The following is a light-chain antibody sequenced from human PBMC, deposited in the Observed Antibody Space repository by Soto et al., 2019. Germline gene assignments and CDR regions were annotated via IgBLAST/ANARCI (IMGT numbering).Light chain of an antibody. CDR2: GTS. Sequence: EIVMTQSPATLSVSPGERATLSCRASQSLSSNLAWYQQKPGQAPRLLIYGTSTRATGIPARFSGSGSGTEITLTISSLQSEDCAVYYCQQYNNWPSLTFGGGTKVEIK. CDR1: QSLSSN. J-gene: IGKJ4*01. V-gene: IGKV3-15*01. CDR3: QQYNNWPSLT.